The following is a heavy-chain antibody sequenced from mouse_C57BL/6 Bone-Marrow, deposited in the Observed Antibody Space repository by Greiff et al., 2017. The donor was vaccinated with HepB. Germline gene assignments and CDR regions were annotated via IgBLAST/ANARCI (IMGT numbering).Heavy chain of an antibody. CDR3: ARGPYSTAWFAY. CDR1: GYAFSSSW. Sequence: VQLQQSGPELVKPGASVKISCKASGYAFSSSWMNWVKQRPGKGLEWIGRIYPGDGDTNYNGKFKGKATLTADKSSSTAYMQLSSLTSEDSAVYFCARGPYSTAWFAYWGQGTLVTVSA. V-gene: IGHV1-82*01. J-gene: IGHJ3*01. D-gene: IGHD2-5*01. CDR2: IYPGDGDT.